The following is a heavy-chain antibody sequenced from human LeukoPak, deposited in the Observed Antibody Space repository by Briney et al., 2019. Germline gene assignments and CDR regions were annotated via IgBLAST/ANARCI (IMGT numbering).Heavy chain of an antibody. CDR1: GFSVSRNY. CDR3: TRDVIRGTNPCY. V-gene: IGHV3-66*02. D-gene: IGHD3-10*01. J-gene: IGHJ4*02. Sequence: GGSLRLSCAASGFSVSRNYMTWVRQAPGKGLGWVSVIYSGGRTDYADSVKGRFTISRGSSKNTLYLQMNSLRADDTAVYYCTRDVIRGTNPCYWGQGTLVTVSS. CDR2: IYSGGRT.